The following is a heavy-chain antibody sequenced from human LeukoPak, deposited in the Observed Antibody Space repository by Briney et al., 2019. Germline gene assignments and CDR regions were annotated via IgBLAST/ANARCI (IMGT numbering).Heavy chain of an antibody. Sequence: SQTLSLTCNVSGGSISTSDYSWSWIRQHPGKRLEWIGYIHKSGSTYYNPSLNSRVTMSVDTSKNQFSLKVSSVTAADTAVYFCASLNTGWYFDYWGQGTLVTVSS. CDR2: IHKSGST. D-gene: IGHD6-19*01. CDR3: ASLNTGWYFDY. J-gene: IGHJ4*02. CDR1: GGSISTSDYS. V-gene: IGHV4-31*03.